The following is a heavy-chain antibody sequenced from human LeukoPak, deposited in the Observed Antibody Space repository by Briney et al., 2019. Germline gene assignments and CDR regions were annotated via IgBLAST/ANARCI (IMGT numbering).Heavy chain of an antibody. D-gene: IGHD3-22*01. CDR2: ISGSGGGT. Sequence: GGPLRLSCAASGFTFSTYAMSWVRQAAGKGLEWVSLISGSGGGTYYADSVKGRFTISRDNSKNTLYLQLNSLRAEDTAVYYCARGGRYYYDSSEDYWGQGTLVTVSS. V-gene: IGHV3-23*01. J-gene: IGHJ4*02. CDR3: ARGGRYYYDSSEDY. CDR1: GFTFSTYA.